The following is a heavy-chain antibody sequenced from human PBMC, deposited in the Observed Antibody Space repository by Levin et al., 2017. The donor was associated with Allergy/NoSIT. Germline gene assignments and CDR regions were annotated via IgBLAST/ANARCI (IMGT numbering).Heavy chain of an antibody. V-gene: IGHV1-69*06. J-gene: IGHJ4*02. CDR3: ARRDDWYSSRAGED. CDR1: GGTFSSYA. Sequence: GASVKVSCKASGGTFSSYAISWVRQAPGQGLEWMGGIIPIFGTANYAQKFQGRVTITADKSTSTAYMELSSLRSEDTAVYYCARRDDWYSSRAGEDWGQGTLVTVSS. D-gene: IGHD6-13*01. CDR2: IIPIFGTA.